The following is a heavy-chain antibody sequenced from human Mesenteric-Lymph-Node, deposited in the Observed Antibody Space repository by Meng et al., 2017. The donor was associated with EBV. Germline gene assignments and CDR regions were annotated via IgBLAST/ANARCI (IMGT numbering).Heavy chain of an antibody. CDR2: IGATGTAI. D-gene: IGHD3-22*01. CDR3: ARGAKPYDYDSSGYY. V-gene: IGHV3-11*01. J-gene: IGHJ4*02. Sequence: QVQLVESGGGLVRPGGXLTLSCAASGFTFSDYYMSWMRQAPGKGLEWVSYIGATGTAIYYADSVKGRFTISRDNAKNSLYLQMDNLRADDTAVYYCARGAKPYDYDSSGYYWGQGSLVTVSS. CDR1: GFTFSDYY.